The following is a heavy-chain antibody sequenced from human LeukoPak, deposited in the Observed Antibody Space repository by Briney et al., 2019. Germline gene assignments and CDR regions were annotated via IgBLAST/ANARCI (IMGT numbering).Heavy chain of an antibody. J-gene: IGHJ6*03. Sequence: SETLSLTCSVSGDSISGSSYYWGWIRQPPGKGLEWIGSIYYSGSTYYNPSLKSRVTISVDTSKNQFSLKLSSVTAADTAVYYCAREMEDKSFSFGELRKNYYYYMDVWGKGTTVTVSS. CDR1: GDSISGSSYY. CDR3: AREMEDKSFSFGELRKNYYYYMDV. CDR2: IYYSGST. D-gene: IGHD3-10*01. V-gene: IGHV4-39*07.